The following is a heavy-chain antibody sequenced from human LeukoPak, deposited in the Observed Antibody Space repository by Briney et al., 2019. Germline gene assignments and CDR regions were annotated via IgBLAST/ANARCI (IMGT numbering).Heavy chain of an antibody. Sequence: SGGSLRLSCAASGFTFRTYAMSWVRQAPGKGLGWVSAVRGSGSDTYYADSVKGRFTISRDNSKNTLYLQMNSLRAEDTAIYYCAKTSRVNSAYDSPFDYWGQGTLVTVSS. CDR1: GFTFRTYA. J-gene: IGHJ4*02. CDR3: AKTSRVNSAYDSPFDY. V-gene: IGHV3-23*01. CDR2: VRGSGSDT. D-gene: IGHD5-12*01.